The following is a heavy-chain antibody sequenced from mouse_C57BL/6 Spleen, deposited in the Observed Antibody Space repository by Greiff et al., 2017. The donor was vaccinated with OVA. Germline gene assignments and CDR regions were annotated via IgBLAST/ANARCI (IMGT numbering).Heavy chain of an antibody. Sequence: EVQLQQSGPVLVKPGASVKMSCKASGYTFTDYYMNWVKQSHGKSLEWIGVINPYNGGTSYNQKFKGKATLTVDKSSSTAYMELNSLTSEDSAVYYCARRDNWDYYAMDYWGQGTSVTVSS. J-gene: IGHJ4*01. CDR3: ARRDNWDYYAMDY. V-gene: IGHV1-19*01. CDR1: GYTFTDYY. D-gene: IGHD4-1*02. CDR2: INPYNGGT.